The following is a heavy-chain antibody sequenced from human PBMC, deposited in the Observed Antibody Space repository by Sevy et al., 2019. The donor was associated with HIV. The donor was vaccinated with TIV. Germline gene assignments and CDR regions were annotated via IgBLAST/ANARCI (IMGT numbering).Heavy chain of an antibody. CDR2: ISYDGNNK. J-gene: IGHJ4*02. Sequence: GGSLRLPCAASGFTFSSYTMFWIRQAPGKGLEWMASISYDGNNKYYADSVKGRFTISRDNSKNTLYVQMNSLGPEDTAVYYCASSMIRGVGDYWGQGTLVTVSS. CDR1: GFTFSSYT. CDR3: ASSMIRGVGDY. V-gene: IGHV3-30-3*01. D-gene: IGHD3-10*01.